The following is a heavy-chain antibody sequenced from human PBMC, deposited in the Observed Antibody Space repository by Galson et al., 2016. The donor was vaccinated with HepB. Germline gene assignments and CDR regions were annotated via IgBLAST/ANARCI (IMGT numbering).Heavy chain of an antibody. CDR3: VSAVTTGRGGLHDAFDV. CDR2: ISRDGMDR. CDR1: GFTFSSYA. J-gene: IGHJ3*01. D-gene: IGHD4-17*01. V-gene: IGHV3-30*09. Sequence: LRLSCAASGFTFSSYAMHWVRQALGKGLEWLASISRDGMDRYYEDSVKGRFAPSSDNSKSTHYLQMNSLRREDTAVYYCVSAVTTGRGGLHDAFDVWGQGTVVTVSS.